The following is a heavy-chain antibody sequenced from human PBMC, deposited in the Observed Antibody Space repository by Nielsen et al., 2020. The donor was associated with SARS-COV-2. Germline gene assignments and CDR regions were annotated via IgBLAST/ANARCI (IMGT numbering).Heavy chain of an antibody. Sequence: SETLSLTCAVYGGSFSGYYWSWIRQPPGKGLEWIGEINHSGSTNYNPSLKSRVTISVDTSKNQFSLKLSSVTAADTAVYYCARDGGSYYDYYYYGMDVWGQGTTVTVSS. CDR2: INHSGST. J-gene: IGHJ6*02. D-gene: IGHD1-26*01. CDR3: ARDGGSYYDYYYYGMDV. V-gene: IGHV4-34*01. CDR1: GGSFSGYY.